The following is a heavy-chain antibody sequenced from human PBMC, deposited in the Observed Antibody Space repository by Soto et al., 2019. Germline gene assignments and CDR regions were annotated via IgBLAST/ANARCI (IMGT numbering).Heavy chain of an antibody. Sequence: GGSLRLSCAASGFTFSSYSMNWVRQAPGKGLEWVSYISSSSSTIYYADSVKGRFTISRDNAKNSLYLQMNSLRDEDTAVYYCARVLHGDYGDNNYDDAFDIWGQGTMVTVSS. V-gene: IGHV3-48*02. J-gene: IGHJ3*02. CDR3: ARVLHGDYGDNNYDDAFDI. CDR1: GFTFSSYS. CDR2: ISSSSSTI. D-gene: IGHD4-17*01.